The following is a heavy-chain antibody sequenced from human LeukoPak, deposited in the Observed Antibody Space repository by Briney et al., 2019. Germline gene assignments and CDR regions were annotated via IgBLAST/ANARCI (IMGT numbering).Heavy chain of an antibody. CDR3: ARDPSFYSGYFNYFDY. Sequence: SETLSLICTVSGGSVSSGSYYWSWIRQPPGKGLEWIGHIYYSGSTNYNPSLKSRVTISVDTSKNQFSLKQSSVTAADTAVYYCARDPSFYSGYFNYFDYWGQGTLVTVSS. CDR1: GGSVSSGSYY. D-gene: IGHD5-12*01. CDR2: IYYSGST. J-gene: IGHJ4*02. V-gene: IGHV4-61*01.